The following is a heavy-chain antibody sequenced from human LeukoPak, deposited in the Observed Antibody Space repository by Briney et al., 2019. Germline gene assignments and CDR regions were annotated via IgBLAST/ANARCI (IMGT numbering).Heavy chain of an antibody. CDR3: ATQNYYGSGSSVDY. D-gene: IGHD3-10*01. V-gene: IGHV4-34*01. CDR1: GGSFSGYY. J-gene: IGHJ4*02. CDR2: INHSGSS. Sequence: ASETLSLTCAVYGGSFSGYYWSWIRQPPGKGLEWIGEINHSGSSNYNPSLKSRVIISVDTSKNQFSLKLSSVTAADTAVYYCATQNYYGSGSSVDYWGQGTLVTVSS.